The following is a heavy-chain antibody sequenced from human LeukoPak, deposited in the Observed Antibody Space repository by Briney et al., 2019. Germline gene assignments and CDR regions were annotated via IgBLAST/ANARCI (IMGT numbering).Heavy chain of an antibody. J-gene: IGHJ4*02. CDR3: AKYELSSGWPHFDY. Sequence: GGSLRLSCSASGFTFNTYAMHWVRQAPGKGLEWVSAISGSGGSTYYADSVKGRFTISRDNSKNTLYLQMNSLRAEDTAVYYCAKYELSSGWPHFDYWGQGTLVTVSS. V-gene: IGHV3-23*01. CDR2: ISGSGGST. D-gene: IGHD6-19*01. CDR1: GFTFNTYA.